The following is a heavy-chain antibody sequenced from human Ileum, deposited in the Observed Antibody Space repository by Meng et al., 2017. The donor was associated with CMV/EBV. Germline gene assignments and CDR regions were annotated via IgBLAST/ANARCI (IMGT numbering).Heavy chain of an antibody. CDR1: GFTFSSYA. D-gene: IGHD5-24*01. V-gene: IGHV3-23*01. J-gene: IGHJ4*02. Sequence: ASGFTFSSYAMSWVRQAPGKGLEWVSAISGSGGSTYYADSVKGRFTISRDNSKNTLYLQMNSLRAEDTAVYYCAKDRRDGYNNFDYWGQGTLVTVSS. CDR2: ISGSGGST. CDR3: AKDRRDGYNNFDY.